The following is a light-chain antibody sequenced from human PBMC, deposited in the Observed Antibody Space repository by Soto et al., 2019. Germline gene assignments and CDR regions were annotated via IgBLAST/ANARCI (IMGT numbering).Light chain of an antibody. CDR1: QSISRH. Sequence: DIQMTQSPSSLSASLGDRVTITCRASQSISRHLNWYQQKPGKAPRLLIYAASSLQSGVPSRFSGSGSGTDFILTITNLQPEDSATYYCQQTYNMPRTFGPGTKVDIK. CDR3: QQTYNMPRT. CDR2: AAS. V-gene: IGKV1-39*01. J-gene: IGKJ3*01.